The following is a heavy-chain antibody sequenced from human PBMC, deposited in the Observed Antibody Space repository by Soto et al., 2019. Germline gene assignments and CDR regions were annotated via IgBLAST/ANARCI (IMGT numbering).Heavy chain of an antibody. V-gene: IGHV3-33*01. D-gene: IGHD6-19*01. CDR2: IWYDGSNK. J-gene: IGHJ4*02. CDR3: ARDGAVAGTSCFDY. Sequence: QVQLVESGGGVVQPGRSLRLSCAASGFTFSSYGMHWVRQAPGKGLEWVAVIWYDGSNKYYADSVKGRFTISRDNSKNTLYLQMNSLRAEDTAVYYCARDGAVAGTSCFDYWGQGTLVTVSS. CDR1: GFTFSSYG.